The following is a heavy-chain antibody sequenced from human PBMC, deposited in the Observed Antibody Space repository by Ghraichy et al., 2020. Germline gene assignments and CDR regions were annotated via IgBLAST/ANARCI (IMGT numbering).Heavy chain of an antibody. V-gene: IGHV3-7*01. CDR2: IKQDGEEK. CDR1: ALRLSRFW. D-gene: IGHD6-13*01. CDR3: ARDYSSSWAGNY. Sequence: SLRLPRAASALRLSRFWMPWVRQAPGKGLEWVASIKQDGEEKYYVDFVKGRFTISRDNAKNSLYLQMNSLRAEDTAVYYCARDYSSSWAGNYWGQGTLVTVSS. J-gene: IGHJ4*02.